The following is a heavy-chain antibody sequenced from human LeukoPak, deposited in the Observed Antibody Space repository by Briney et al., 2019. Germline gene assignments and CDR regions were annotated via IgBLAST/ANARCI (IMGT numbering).Heavy chain of an antibody. Sequence: GGSLRLSCVDSGFTFSSYWMSWVRQAPGKGLEWVANIKQDGSEKYYVDSVKGRFTISRDNAKNSLYLQMNSLRAEDTAVYYCARDRSKWEPPFCNWFDPWGQGTLVTVPS. V-gene: IGHV3-7*01. D-gene: IGHD1-26*01. CDR2: IKQDGSEK. J-gene: IGHJ5*02. CDR1: GFTFSSYW. CDR3: ARDRSKWEPPFCNWFDP.